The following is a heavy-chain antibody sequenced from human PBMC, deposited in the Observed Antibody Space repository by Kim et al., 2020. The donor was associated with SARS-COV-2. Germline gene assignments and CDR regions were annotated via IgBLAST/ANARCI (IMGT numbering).Heavy chain of an antibody. D-gene: IGHD3-10*01. CDR3: AREGNYYYGSGSYYNVSDFDY. J-gene: IGHJ4*02. Sequence: ASVKVSCKASGYTFTSYAMNWVRQAPGQGLEWMGWINTNTGNPTYAQGFTGRFVFSLDTSVSTAYLQISSLKAEDTAVYYCAREGNYYYGSGSYYNVSDFDYWGQGTLVTVSS. V-gene: IGHV7-4-1*02. CDR2: INTNTGNP. CDR1: GYTFTSYA.